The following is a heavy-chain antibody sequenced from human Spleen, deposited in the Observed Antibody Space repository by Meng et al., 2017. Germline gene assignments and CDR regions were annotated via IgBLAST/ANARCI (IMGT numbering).Heavy chain of an antibody. CDR2: IYHSGST. D-gene: IGHD6-19*01. CDR1: GGSISSSNW. Sequence: QVQLRESGPGLLKPSGTLSLTCAVAGGSISSSNWWSWVRQPPGKGLEWIGEIYHSGSTNYNPSLKSRVTISVDKSKNQFSLKLSSVTAADTAVYYCARGGRSGWTRRYFDLWGRGTLVTVSS. CDR3: ARGGRSGWTRRYFDL. V-gene: IGHV4-4*02. J-gene: IGHJ2*01.